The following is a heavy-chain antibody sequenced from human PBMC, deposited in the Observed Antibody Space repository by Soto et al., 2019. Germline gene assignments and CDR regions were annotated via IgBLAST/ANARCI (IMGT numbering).Heavy chain of an antibody. CDR2: FYYTGSI. D-gene: IGHD3-22*01. V-gene: IGHV4-61*01. CDR1: GGSVSSGNYY. J-gene: IGHJ4*02. CDR3: ARSMFYSDGSNYSPFDY. Sequence: PSETLSLTCTVSGGSVSSGNYYWSWIRQPPGKGLEWIGYFYYTGSINYNPSLKSRVTISIDASQNQFSLRLSSVTAADTAVYYCARSMFYSDGSNYSPFDYWGQGTLVTVS.